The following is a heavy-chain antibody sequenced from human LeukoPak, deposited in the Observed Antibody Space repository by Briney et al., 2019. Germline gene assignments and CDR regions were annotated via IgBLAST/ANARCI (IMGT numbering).Heavy chain of an antibody. D-gene: IGHD5-12*01. CDR2: VYTSGST. J-gene: IGHJ4*02. CDR3: AREAYSGYDYGSYDY. V-gene: IGHV4-4*07. CDR1: SGSLSSSY. Sequence: SETLSLTCTLSSGSLSSSYWSWIRQPAGKGLEWIGRVYTSGSTNYNPSLKSRVAMSVDTSKNQFSLKLSSVTAADTAVYYCAREAYSGYDYGSYDYWGQGTLVTVSS.